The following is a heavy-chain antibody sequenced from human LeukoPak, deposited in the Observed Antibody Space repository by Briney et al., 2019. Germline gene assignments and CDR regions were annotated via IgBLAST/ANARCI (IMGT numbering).Heavy chain of an antibody. Sequence: SVKVSCKASGGTFSSYAISWVRQAPGQGLEWMGGIIPIFGTANYAQKFQGGVTITADESTSAAYMELSSLRSEDTAVYYCARDRDPFHDSSGYLFDYWGQGTLVTVSS. CDR1: GGTFSSYA. V-gene: IGHV1-69*13. D-gene: IGHD3-22*01. CDR2: IIPIFGTA. J-gene: IGHJ4*02. CDR3: ARDRDPFHDSSGYLFDY.